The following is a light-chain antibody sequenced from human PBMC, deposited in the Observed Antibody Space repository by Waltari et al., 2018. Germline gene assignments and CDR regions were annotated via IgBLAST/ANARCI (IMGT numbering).Light chain of an antibody. V-gene: IGKV3-11*01. CDR1: QSVSSY. CDR2: DAS. J-gene: IGKJ4*01. CDR3: QQRTNWPLT. Sequence: IVLTQSPATLSLSPGERATLSCRASQSVSSYLAWFQQKPGQAPRLLIYDASNRATGIPARCSSSGSRTDFTLTISSLEPEDFAVYYCQQRTNWPLTFGGGTKVEIK.